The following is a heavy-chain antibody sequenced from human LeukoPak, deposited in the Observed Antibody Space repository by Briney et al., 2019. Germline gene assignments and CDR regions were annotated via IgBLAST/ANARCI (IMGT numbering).Heavy chain of an antibody. D-gene: IGHD6-13*01. V-gene: IGHV3-23*01. Sequence: GGSLRLSCAASGFTLNNYDMTWARQAPGKGLEWVAAICASGGNTYYADSVKGRFTISRDTSKNTLYLQMNSLRAEDTAVYYCAKVISSSCGIGGYWGQGTLVTVSS. CDR3: AKVISSSCGIGGY. J-gene: IGHJ4*02. CDR1: GFTLNNYD. CDR2: ICASGGNT.